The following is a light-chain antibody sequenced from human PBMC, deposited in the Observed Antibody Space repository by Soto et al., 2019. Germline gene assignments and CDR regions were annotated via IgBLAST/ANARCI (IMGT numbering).Light chain of an antibody. CDR1: QFVSTN. V-gene: IGKV3-20*01. CDR2: GAF. Sequence: ELVMTQSPATLTVSPGERATLSCRASQFVSTNLAWYQQRPGQAPRLLIYGAFSRATGIPDRFSGSGSGTDFTLTISRLEPEDFAVYYCQQYGSSPVTFGQGTKVDI. CDR3: QQYGSSPVT. J-gene: IGKJ1*01.